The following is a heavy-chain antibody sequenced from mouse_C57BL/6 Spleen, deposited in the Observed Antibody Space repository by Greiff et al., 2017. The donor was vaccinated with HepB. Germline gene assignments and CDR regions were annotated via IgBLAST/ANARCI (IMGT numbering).Heavy chain of an antibody. Sequence: VQLQQSGAELVMPGASVKLSCKASGYTFTSYWMHWVKQRPGQGLEWIGEIDPSDSYTNYNQKFKGKSTLTVDKSSSTAYMQRSSLTSEDPAVYYCARGCYGSLYYCDYWGQGTTLTVSS. CDR3: ARGCYGSLYYCDY. D-gene: IGHD1-1*01. CDR1: GYTFTSYW. V-gene: IGHV1-69*01. J-gene: IGHJ2*01. CDR2: IDPSDSYT.